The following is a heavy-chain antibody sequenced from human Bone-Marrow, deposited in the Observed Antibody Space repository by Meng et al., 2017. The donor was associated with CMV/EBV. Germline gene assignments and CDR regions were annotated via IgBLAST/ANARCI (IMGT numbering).Heavy chain of an antibody. D-gene: IGHD6-6*01. CDR1: GGSFSGYY. CDR2: INHRGST. CDR3: ARRIAARPNAFDF. Sequence: SQTLSLPCAVYGGSFSGYYWSWIRQPPGKGLEWIGEINHRGSTNYNPSLKSRVTISVDTCKNQFSLKLSSVTAADTAVYYCARRIAARPNAFDFWGQGTMVTVSS. J-gene: IGHJ3*01. V-gene: IGHV4-34*01.